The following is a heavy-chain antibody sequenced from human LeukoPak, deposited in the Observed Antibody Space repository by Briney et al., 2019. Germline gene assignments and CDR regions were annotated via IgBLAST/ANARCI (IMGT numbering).Heavy chain of an antibody. CDR3: ARANFLCCSNTTCLFDY. V-gene: IGHV1-2*02. Sequence: ASVKVSCKASGYTFTDYYMHWVRQAPGQGFEWMGWINPNDGDTNYAQKFQGRVTMTRDTSISTAHMEVSRLRSDDTAVYYCARANFLCCSNTTCLFDYWGQGTLVTVSS. CDR2: INPNDGDT. J-gene: IGHJ4*02. CDR1: GYTFTDYY. D-gene: IGHD2-2*01.